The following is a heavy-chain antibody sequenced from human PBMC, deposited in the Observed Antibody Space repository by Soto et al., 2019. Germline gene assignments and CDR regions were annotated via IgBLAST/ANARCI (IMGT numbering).Heavy chain of an antibody. CDR2: IWYDGSNK. V-gene: IGHV3-33*01. J-gene: IGHJ6*03. D-gene: IGHD1-26*01. Sequence: GGSLRLSCAASGFTFSSYGMHWVRQAPGKGLEWVAVIWYDGSNKYYADSVKGRFTISRDNSKNTLYLQMNSLRAEDTAVYYCARDGGSYEYYYYMDVWGKGTTVTVSS. CDR1: GFTFSSYG. CDR3: ARDGGSYEYYYYMDV.